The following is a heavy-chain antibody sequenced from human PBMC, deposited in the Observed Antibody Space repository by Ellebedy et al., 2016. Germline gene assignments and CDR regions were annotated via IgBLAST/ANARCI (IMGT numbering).Heavy chain of an antibody. D-gene: IGHD2-15*01. Sequence: ASVKVSXXASGYTFTTFSITWVRQVPGQGLEWMGFVNTFSGNTKFAQKFQGRVSMTTDSSTHTAYMDLRSLRSDDTAMYYCAKDRRVGAANYWGQGTLVIVSS. CDR1: GYTFTTFS. J-gene: IGHJ4*02. CDR3: AKDRRVGAANY. CDR2: VNTFSGNT. V-gene: IGHV1-18*04.